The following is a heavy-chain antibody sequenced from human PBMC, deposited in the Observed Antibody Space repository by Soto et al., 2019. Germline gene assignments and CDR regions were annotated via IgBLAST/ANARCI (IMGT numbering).Heavy chain of an antibody. Sequence: EVQLVESGGGLVQPGGSLRLSCAASGFTVSSNYMSWVRQAPGKGLEWVSVIYSGGSTYYADSVKGRFTISRDNSKTTLYLQMNSLIDEDTAVYYCARDRATARADGYNYQCWGQGTLVTVSS. J-gene: IGHJ4*02. CDR1: GFTVSSNY. V-gene: IGHV3-66*01. D-gene: IGHD5-12*01. CDR3: ARDRATARADGYNYQC. CDR2: IYSGGST.